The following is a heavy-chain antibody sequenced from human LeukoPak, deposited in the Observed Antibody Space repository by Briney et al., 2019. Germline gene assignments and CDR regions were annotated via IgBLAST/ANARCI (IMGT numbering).Heavy chain of an antibody. CDR1: GGSFSGYY. CDR2: IKHSGST. D-gene: IGHD3-3*01. J-gene: IGHJ6*02. Sequence: SETLSLTCAVYGGSFSGYYWSWIRQPPGKGLEWIGEIKHSGSTNYNPSLKSRVTISVDTSKNQFSLKLSSVTAADTAVYYCARAARRITIFGVVPYYYYYGMDVWGQGTTVTVSS. CDR3: ARAARRITIFGVVPYYYYYGMDV. V-gene: IGHV4-34*01.